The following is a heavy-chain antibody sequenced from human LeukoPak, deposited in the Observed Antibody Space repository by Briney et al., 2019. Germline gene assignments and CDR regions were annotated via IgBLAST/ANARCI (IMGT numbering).Heavy chain of an antibody. Sequence: GGSLRLSCAASGFTFSSYWMSWVRQAPGKGLEWVANIKQDGSEKYYVDSVEGRFTISRDNAKNSLYLQMNSLRAEDTAVYYCARDRGGYDSDYYYYMDVWGKGTTVTVSS. D-gene: IGHD5-12*01. CDR2: IKQDGSEK. CDR1: GFTFSSYW. V-gene: IGHV3-7*01. CDR3: ARDRGGYDSDYYYYMDV. J-gene: IGHJ6*03.